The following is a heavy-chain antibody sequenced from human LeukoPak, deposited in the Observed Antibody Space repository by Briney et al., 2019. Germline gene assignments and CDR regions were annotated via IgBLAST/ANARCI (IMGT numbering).Heavy chain of an antibody. J-gene: IGHJ4*02. V-gene: IGHV4-34*01. CDR1: GGSFSGYY. D-gene: IGHD3-16*02. CDR2: INHSGGT. Sequence: SETLSLTCAVYGGSFSGYYWSWIRQPPGKGLEWIGEINHSGGTNYNPSLKSRVTISVDTSKNQFSLKLSSVTAADTAVYYCASSGRELSLSGRLFDYWGQGTLVTVSS. CDR3: ASSGRELSLSGRLFDY.